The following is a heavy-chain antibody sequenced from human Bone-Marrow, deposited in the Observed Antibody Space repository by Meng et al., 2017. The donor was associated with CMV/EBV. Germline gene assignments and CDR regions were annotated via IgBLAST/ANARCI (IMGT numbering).Heavy chain of an antibody. Sequence: SETLSLTCTVSGDSISTPSYYWVWIRQPPGEGLEYIGNIYYSGTTYYNPSLKSRVTLSVDTSKNQFSLNLTSVTAADTAVYYCARMPAMTDVFDIWGRGTMVTGSS. J-gene: IGHJ3*02. D-gene: IGHD2-2*01. CDR2: IYYSGTT. CDR3: ARMPAMTDVFDI. V-gene: IGHV4-39*07. CDR1: GDSISTPSYY.